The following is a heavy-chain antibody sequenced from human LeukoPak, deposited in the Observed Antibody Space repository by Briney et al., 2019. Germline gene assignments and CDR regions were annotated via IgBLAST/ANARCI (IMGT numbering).Heavy chain of an antibody. V-gene: IGHV1-46*03. CDR2: INPSDGST. J-gene: IGHJ4*02. CDR1: GYTFTRYY. CDR3: ASFYCSGSNCPYLFDY. Sequence: GASVKVSCKASGYTFTRYYMHWVRRAPGQGLEWMGIINPSDGSTSYAQKFQGRVTVTRGTSTSTVYMELRSLRSEDTAVYYCASFYCSGSNCPYLFDYWGQGTLVTVSS. D-gene: IGHD2-15*01.